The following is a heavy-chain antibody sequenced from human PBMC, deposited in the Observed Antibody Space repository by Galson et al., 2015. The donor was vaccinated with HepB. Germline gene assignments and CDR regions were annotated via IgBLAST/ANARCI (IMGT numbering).Heavy chain of an antibody. CDR1: GFPFGDYG. D-gene: IGHD2-21*02. CDR2: ISFNGTKK. CDR3: ARTLETYCGGTCYPLYFDY. J-gene: IGHJ4*02. Sequence: SLRLSCAASGFPFGDYGMHWVRQAPGMGLEWVAVISFNGTKKNYLDSVKGRFTISRDNSKKTLFLQMNSLRPEDTAVYYCARTLETYCGGTCYPLYFDYWGQGTLVTVSS. V-gene: IGHV3-30*03.